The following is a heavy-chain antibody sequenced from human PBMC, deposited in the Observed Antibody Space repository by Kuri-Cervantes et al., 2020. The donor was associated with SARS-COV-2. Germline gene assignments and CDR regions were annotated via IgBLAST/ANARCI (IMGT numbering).Heavy chain of an antibody. CDR2: INPNSGGT. CDR1: GGTFSSYA. D-gene: IGHD3-16*01. V-gene: IGHV1-2*02. Sequence: ASVKVSCKASGGTFSSYAISWVRQAPGQGLEWMGWINPNSGGTNYAQKFQGRVTMTRDTSISTAYMELSRLTSDDTAVYYCARDPGSPATFRVRLGANSWFDPWGQGTLVTVSS. CDR3: ARDPGSPATFRVRLGANSWFDP. J-gene: IGHJ5*02.